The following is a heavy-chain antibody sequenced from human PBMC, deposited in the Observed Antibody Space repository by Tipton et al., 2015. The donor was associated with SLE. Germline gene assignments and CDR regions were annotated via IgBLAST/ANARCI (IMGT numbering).Heavy chain of an antibody. V-gene: IGHV4-59*01. Sequence: GLVKPSETLSVNCTVSGVSISHWCWNWIRQPPGKGLEWIGNVYDIDFTNYNPSLQSRVTISLDTSKNQFSLNLSSVTAADTAVYYCARARGDRYLQYVDNWGQGTLVTVSS. CDR3: ARARGDRYLQYVDN. J-gene: IGHJ4*02. CDR2: VYDIDFT. CDR1: GVSISHWC. D-gene: IGHD5-24*01.